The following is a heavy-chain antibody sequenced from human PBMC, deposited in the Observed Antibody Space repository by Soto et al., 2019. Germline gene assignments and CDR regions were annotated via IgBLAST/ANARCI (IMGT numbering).Heavy chain of an antibody. CDR2: IDPSDSYT. Sequence: PRESLKISCKGSGYSFTSYWISWVRQMPGKGLEWMGRIDPSDSYTNYSPSFQGHVTISADKSISTAYLQWSSLKASDTAMYYCARRLRYFVWLLPDYGMDVWGQGTTVTVSS. CDR1: GYSFTSYW. J-gene: IGHJ6*02. V-gene: IGHV5-10-1*01. CDR3: ARRLRYFVWLLPDYGMDV. D-gene: IGHD3-9*01.